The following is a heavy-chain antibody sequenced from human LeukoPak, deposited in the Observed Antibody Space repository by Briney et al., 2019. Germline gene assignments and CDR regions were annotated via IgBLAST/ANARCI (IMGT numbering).Heavy chain of an antibody. D-gene: IGHD2-2*01. J-gene: IGHJ3*02. V-gene: IGHV3-7*01. CDR2: IKQDGSEK. Sequence: GGSLRLSCAASGFTFTSYWMSWVRQAPGKGLEWVANIKQDGSEKYYVDSVKGRFTISRDNAKNSLYLQMNSLRAEDTAVYYCAIPGEGGAFDIWGQGTMVTVSS. CDR3: AIPGEGGAFDI. CDR1: GFTFTSYW.